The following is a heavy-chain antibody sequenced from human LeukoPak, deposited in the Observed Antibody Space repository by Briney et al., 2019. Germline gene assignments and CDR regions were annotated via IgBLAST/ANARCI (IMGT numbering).Heavy chain of an antibody. CDR3: AREGSGVAGHFDY. J-gene: IGHJ4*02. V-gene: IGHV3-21*01. CDR2: ISSSSSYI. Sequence: GGSLRLSCASSGFTFSSYRMNWVRRAPGKGLEWVSSISSSSSYIYYADSVKGRFTISRDNAKNSLYLQMNSLRAEDTAVYYCAREGSGVAGHFDYWGQGTLVTVSS. CDR1: GFTFSSYR. D-gene: IGHD6-19*01.